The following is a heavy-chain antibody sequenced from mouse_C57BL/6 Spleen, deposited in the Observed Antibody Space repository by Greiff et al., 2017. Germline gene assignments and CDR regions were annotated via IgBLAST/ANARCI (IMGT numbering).Heavy chain of an antibody. CDR2: ISSGSSTI. CDR3: ARGDYGYDDWYFDV. Sequence: EVKLMESGGGLVKPGGSLKLSCAASGFTFSDYGMHWVRQAPEKGLEWVAYISSGSSTIYYADTVKGRFTISRDNAKNTLFLQMTSLRSEDTAMYYCARGDYGYDDWYFDVWGTGTTVTVSS. CDR1: GFTFSDYG. D-gene: IGHD2-2*01. J-gene: IGHJ1*03. V-gene: IGHV5-17*01.